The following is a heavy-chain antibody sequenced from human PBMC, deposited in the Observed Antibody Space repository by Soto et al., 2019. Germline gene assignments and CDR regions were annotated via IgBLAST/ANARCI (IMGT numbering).Heavy chain of an antibody. CDR2: IIPIFGTA. CDR1: GGTFSSYA. CDR3: AQCSSTSCYVADYYGMDV. V-gene: IGHV1-69*13. J-gene: IGHJ6*02. D-gene: IGHD2-2*01. Sequence: ASVKVSCKASGGTFSSYAISWVRQAPGQGLEWMGGIIPIFGTANYAQKFQGRVTITADESTSTAYMELSSLRSEDTAVYYCAQCSSTSCYVADYYGMDVWGQGTTVTVS.